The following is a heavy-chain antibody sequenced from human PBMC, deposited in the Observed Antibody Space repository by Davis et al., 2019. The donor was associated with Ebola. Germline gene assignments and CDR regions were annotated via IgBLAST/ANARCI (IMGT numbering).Heavy chain of an antibody. CDR2: INPHNGNT. J-gene: IGHJ4*02. V-gene: IGHV1-18*04. Sequence: ASVKVSCKASGYTFTNYYMHWVRQAPGQGLEWMGWINPHNGNTNYGQNVQGRVTMTTDTSTSTAYMEVGSLKSDDTAVYYCARAQFPTTSDHWGQGTLVTVSS. D-gene: IGHD1-1*01. CDR1: GYTFTNYY. CDR3: ARAQFPTTSDH.